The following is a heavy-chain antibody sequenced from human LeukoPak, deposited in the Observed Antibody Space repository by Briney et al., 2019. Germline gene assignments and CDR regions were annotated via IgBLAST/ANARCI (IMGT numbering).Heavy chain of an antibody. CDR2: ISTRGTTV. CDR3: AGYSSIDDTDGSYFYYIDV. J-gene: IGHJ6*03. CDR1: RFCFSGYE. D-gene: IGHD4-11*01. Sequence: PGWSLRLSRAASRFCFSGYEMNWVGRAPGKGLKWISYISTRGTTVYYADSVRGLFTISRDNAKNSLHLQVNILRAEDTAVYYCAGYSSIDDTDGSYFYYIDVWCKGNTVTVSS. V-gene: IGHV3-48*03.